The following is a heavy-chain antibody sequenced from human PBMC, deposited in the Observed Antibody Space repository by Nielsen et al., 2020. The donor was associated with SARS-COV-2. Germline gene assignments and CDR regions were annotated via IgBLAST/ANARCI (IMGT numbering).Heavy chain of an antibody. CDR1: GGSISSGGYY. CDR2: IYYSGST. D-gene: IGHD3-22*01. V-gene: IGHV4-31*03. CDR3: ARGLRYDSSEDGMDV. J-gene: IGHJ6*02. Sequence: SETLSLTCTVSGGSISSGGYYWSWIRQHPGKGLEWIGYIYYSGSTYYNPSLKSRVTISVDTSKNQFSLKLSSVTAADTAVYYCARGLRYDSSEDGMDVWGQGTTVTVSS.